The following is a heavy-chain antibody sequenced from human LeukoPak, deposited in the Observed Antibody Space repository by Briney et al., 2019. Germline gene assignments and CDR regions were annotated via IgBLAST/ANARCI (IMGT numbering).Heavy chain of an antibody. D-gene: IGHD6-13*01. CDR1: GFTLSSYW. J-gene: IGHJ3*02. Sequence: GGSLRLSCAASGFTLSSYWMSWVRQAPGKGVEGVANIKQDGSEKYYVDSVKGGFTISREKAKNSVYLQMNSLRAEDTAVYYCARGIAAAGTLIWGQGTMVTVSS. CDR2: IKQDGSEK. V-gene: IGHV3-7*01. CDR3: ARGIAAAGTLI.